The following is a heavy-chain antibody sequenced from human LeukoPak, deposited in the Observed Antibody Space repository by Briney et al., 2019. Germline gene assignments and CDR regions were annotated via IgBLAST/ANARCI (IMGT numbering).Heavy chain of an antibody. CDR2: IYYSGST. CDR3: AREIRELKGYCSSTSCYRTWFDP. D-gene: IGHD2-2*02. V-gene: IGHV4-39*07. Sequence: SETLSLTCTVSGGSISSSSYYWGWIRQPPGKGLEWIGSIYYSGSTYYNPSLKSRVTISVDTSKNQFSLKLSSVTAADTAVYYCAREIRELKGYCSSTSCYRTWFDPWGQGTLVTVSS. CDR1: GGSISSSSYY. J-gene: IGHJ5*02.